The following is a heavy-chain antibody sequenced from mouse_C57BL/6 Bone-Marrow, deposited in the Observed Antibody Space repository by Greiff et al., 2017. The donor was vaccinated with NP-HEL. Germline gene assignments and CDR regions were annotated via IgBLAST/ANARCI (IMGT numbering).Heavy chain of an antibody. J-gene: IGHJ4*01. CDR3: ARQGYYYGSSYCDAMDY. CDR2: ISSGGSYT. Sequence: EVQLQESGGDLVKPGGSLKLSCAASGFTFSSYGMSWVRQTPDKRLEWVATISSGGSYTYYPASVKGRFTISRDNAKNTLYLQMSSLKSEDTAMYYCARQGYYYGSSYCDAMDYWGQGTSVTVSS. V-gene: IGHV5-6*01. CDR1: GFTFSSYG. D-gene: IGHD1-1*01.